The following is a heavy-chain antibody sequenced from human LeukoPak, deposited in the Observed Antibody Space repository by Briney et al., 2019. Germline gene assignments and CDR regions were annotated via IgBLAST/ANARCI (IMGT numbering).Heavy chain of an antibody. Sequence: SGTLSLTCAVYGGSFSGYYWSWIRQPPGKGLEWIGEINHSGSTNYNPSLKSRVTISVDTSKNQFSLKLSSVTAADTAVYYCARRKLSIAARIFDYWGQGTLVTVSS. J-gene: IGHJ4*02. CDR3: ARRKLSIAARIFDY. D-gene: IGHD6-6*01. V-gene: IGHV4-34*01. CDR1: GGSFSGYY. CDR2: INHSGST.